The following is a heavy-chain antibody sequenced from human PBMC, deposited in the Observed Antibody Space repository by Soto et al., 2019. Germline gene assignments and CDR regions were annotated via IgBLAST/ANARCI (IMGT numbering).Heavy chain of an antibody. CDR3: VIENYYYGMDL. J-gene: IGHJ6*02. CDR2: IRGGGNT. CDR1: GFTVSTDW. V-gene: IGHV3-66*01. Sequence: EVQLVESGGGLVQPGGSLRLSCAASGFTVSTDWMYWVRQAPGKGLEWVSVIRGGGNTYYEDSVEGRFTISRDNSKNTVYLQMTSLRAEDTAVYYCVIENYYYGMDLWGQGTTVTVSS.